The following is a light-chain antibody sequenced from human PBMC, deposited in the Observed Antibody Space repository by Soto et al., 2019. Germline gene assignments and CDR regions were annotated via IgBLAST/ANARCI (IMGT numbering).Light chain of an antibody. CDR1: RSDIGGYDF. CDR3: SSYTGRGIPS. Sequence: QSALTQPASVSGSPGQSITISCTGTRSDIGGYDFVSWYQQHPGKAPKLLIYEVTHRPSGVSARFSGSKSGNTASLTISGLRTEEEADFYCSSYTGRGIPSLGRGTKVTVL. CDR2: EVT. J-gene: IGLJ2*01. V-gene: IGLV2-14*01.